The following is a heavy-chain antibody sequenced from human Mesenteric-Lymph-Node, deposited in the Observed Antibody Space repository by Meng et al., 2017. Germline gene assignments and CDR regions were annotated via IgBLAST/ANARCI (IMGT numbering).Heavy chain of an antibody. D-gene: IGHD4-17*01. V-gene: IGHV4-34*01. CDR1: GGSFSGYY. Sequence: QVQLQLWGAGLLKPSETLSLTCAVYGGSFSGYYWSWIRQPPGKGLEWIGEINHSGSTNYNPSLKSRVTISVDTSKNQFSLKLTSVTAADTAVYYCARGPTTYFDYWGQGTLVTVSS. CDR3: ARGPTTYFDY. J-gene: IGHJ4*02. CDR2: INHSGST.